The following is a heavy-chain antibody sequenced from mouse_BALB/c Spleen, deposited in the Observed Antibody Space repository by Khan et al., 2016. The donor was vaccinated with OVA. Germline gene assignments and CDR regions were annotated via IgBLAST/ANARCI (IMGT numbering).Heavy chain of an antibody. CDR3: AREGFAY. J-gene: IGHJ3*01. CDR2: INPYNDGT. Sequence: VQLKESGPELVKPGASVKMSCKASGYTFTSYVMHWVKQKPGQGLEWIGYINPYNDGTKYNEKFKGKATLTSDKSSSTAYMELSSLTSEDSAVYYWAREGFAYWGQGTLVTVSA. V-gene: IGHV1S136*01. CDR1: GYTFTSYV.